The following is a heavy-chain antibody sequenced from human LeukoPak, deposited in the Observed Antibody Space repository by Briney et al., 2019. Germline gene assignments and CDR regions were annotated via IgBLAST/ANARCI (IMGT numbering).Heavy chain of an antibody. CDR2: ISAYNGNT. D-gene: IGHD3-22*01. V-gene: IGHV1-18*01. Sequence: GASVKVSCKASGYTFTSYGISWVRQAPGQGLEWMGWISAYNGNTNYAQKLQGRVTMTTDTSTSTAYMELRSLRSDDTAVYYCARDERYYDKDAFDIWGQGTKVTVSS. J-gene: IGHJ3*02. CDR3: ARDERYYDKDAFDI. CDR1: GYTFTSYG.